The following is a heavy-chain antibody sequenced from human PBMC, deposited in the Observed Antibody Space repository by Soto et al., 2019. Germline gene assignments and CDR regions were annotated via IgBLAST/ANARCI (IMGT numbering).Heavy chain of an antibody. CDR3: ARLLGRSYSFRHHYALDV. CDR2: ITWNSGHI. CDR1: GFNFDDSA. Sequence: PGGSLRLSCVASGFNFDDSAMNWVRQVPGKGLEWVSGITWNSGHILYADSVKGRFTVSRDNSENTVYLDMNSLRAEDTAVYYCARLLGRSYSFRHHYALDVWGQGTTVTVSS. D-gene: IGHD3-16*01. J-gene: IGHJ6*02. V-gene: IGHV3-20*04.